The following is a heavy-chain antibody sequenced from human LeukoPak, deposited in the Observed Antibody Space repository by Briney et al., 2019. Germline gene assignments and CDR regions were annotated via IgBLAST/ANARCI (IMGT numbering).Heavy chain of an antibody. Sequence: PSETLSLTCTVSGGSISSSSYYWGWIRQPPGKGLEWIGSIYYSGSTYYNPSLKSRVTISVDTSKNQFSLKLSSVTAADTAVYYWASGRRSWSRIDYWGQGTLVTVSS. V-gene: IGHV4-39*07. J-gene: IGHJ4*02. CDR2: IYYSGST. CDR3: ASGRRSWSRIDY. D-gene: IGHD6-13*01. CDR1: GGSISSSSYY.